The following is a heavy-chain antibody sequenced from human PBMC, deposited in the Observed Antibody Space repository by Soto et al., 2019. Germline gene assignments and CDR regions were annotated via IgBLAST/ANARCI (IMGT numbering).Heavy chain of an antibody. CDR1: GFTFSSYG. V-gene: IGHV3-30*18. D-gene: IGHD6-6*01. CDR3: AKGSSSVYYYYGIDV. J-gene: IGHJ6*02. CDR2: MSYDGSNK. Sequence: PGGSLRLSCATSGFTFSSYGMHWVRQAPGKGLEWVAVMSYDGSNKYYADSVKGRFTISRDNSKNTLYLQMNSLRAEDTAVYYCAKGSSSVYYYYGIDVWGQGTTVTVSS.